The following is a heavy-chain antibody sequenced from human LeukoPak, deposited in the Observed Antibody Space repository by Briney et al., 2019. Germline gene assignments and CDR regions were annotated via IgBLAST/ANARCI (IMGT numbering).Heavy chain of an antibody. CDR3: IVGIDY. V-gene: IGHV3-23*01. J-gene: IGHJ4*02. Sequence: GGALRLSCAASGFTFSSYGVSWVRQAPGKGLEWVSAISGSGGSTYYAESVRGRFTISRDNLKNMLYLQMNTLRVEDTAVYYCIVGIDYWGQGTLVTVSS. CDR1: GFTFSSYG. D-gene: IGHD1-26*01. CDR2: ISGSGGST.